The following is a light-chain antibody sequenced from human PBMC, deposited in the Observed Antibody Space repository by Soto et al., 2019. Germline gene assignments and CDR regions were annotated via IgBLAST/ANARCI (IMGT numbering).Light chain of an antibody. CDR2: NAS. J-gene: IGKJ4*01. CDR3: QQRRNWPLT. CDR1: QSVGNF. Sequence: EIVLAQSPAPLSLSPGERATLSCRASQSVGNFLAWYQHRPGQAPRLLILNASTRATGIPPRFSGSGSGTDFTLTISRLEPEDFAVYYCQQRRNWPLTFGGGTKVEIK. V-gene: IGKV3-11*01.